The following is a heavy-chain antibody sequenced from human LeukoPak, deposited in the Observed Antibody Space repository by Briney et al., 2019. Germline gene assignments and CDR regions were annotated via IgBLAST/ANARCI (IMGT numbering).Heavy chain of an antibody. D-gene: IGHD2-2*01. CDR3: AKDKAYQPSSGMDV. J-gene: IGHJ6*02. Sequence: QTGGSLSLSCTASGFTFDDYAMHWVRQAPGKGLEWVSGISWNSVSIGYADSVKGRFTISRDNAKNSLYLQLNSLKTEDTALYYCAKDKAYQPSSGMDVWGQGTTVTVSS. CDR1: GFTFDDYA. V-gene: IGHV3-9*01. CDR2: ISWNSVSI.